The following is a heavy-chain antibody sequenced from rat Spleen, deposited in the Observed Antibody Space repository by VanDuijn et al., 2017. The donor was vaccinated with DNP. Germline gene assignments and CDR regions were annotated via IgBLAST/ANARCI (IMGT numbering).Heavy chain of an antibody. CDR1: GSSITSNY. V-gene: IGHV3-1*01. Sequence: EVRLQESGPGLVKPSQSLSLTCSVTGSSITSNYWGWIRQFPGNKMEYIGHISFSGSPNYNPSLKSQISITRDTSKNLFFLHLDSVTTEDTATYYCARWVWYFDYWGQGVMVTVSS. J-gene: IGHJ2*01. CDR3: ARWVWYFDY. CDR2: ISFSGSP.